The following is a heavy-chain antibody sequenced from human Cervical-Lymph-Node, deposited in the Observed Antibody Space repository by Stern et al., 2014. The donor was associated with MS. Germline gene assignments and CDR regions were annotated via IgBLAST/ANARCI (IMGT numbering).Heavy chain of an antibody. V-gene: IGHV2-26*01. CDR3: ARLGLYDSSGYYLYYFDY. J-gene: IGHJ4*02. CDR1: GFSLSNTKMG. CDR2: IFLNDEK. D-gene: IGHD3-22*01. Sequence: QVTLKESGPVLVKPTETLTLTCTVSGFSLSNTKMGVSWIRQSPGKALEWLAPIFLNDEKSYSTSLKSRLTISTDTSKSQVVLTMTNMDPLDTATYYCARLGLYDSSGYYLYYFDYWGQGTLVTVAS.